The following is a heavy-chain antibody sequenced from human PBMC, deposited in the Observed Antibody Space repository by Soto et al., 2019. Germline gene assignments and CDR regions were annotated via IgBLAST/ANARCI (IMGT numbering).Heavy chain of an antibody. J-gene: IGHJ6*02. D-gene: IGHD3-9*01. CDR3: AREGAPDYDILTGLSSHIYYYYGMDV. Sequence: GASVKVSCKASGYTFTSYGISWVRQAPGQGLEWMGWISAYNGNTNYAQKFQGRVTITRDTSASTAYMELRSLRSDDTAVYYCAREGAPDYDILTGLSSHIYYYYGMDVWGQGTTVTVSS. CDR2: ISAYNGNT. CDR1: GYTFTSYG. V-gene: IGHV1-18*01.